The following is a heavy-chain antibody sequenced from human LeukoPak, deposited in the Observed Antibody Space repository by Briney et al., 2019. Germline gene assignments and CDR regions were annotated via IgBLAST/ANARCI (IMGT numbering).Heavy chain of an antibody. D-gene: IGHD2-2*01. J-gene: IGHJ6*04. CDR1: GFTFSSDS. Sequence: GGSLRLSCAASGFTFSSDSMCWVRQAPREGLEWVSSINNNSGYIYYTDSVKGRVTISREKAKNSLYLQMNRLRAEDTAEYYCARGYCSSISCPEYLVRYYGMDVWGKGTTVTVSS. CDR2: INNNSGYI. V-gene: IGHV3-21*01. CDR3: ARGYCSSISCPEYLVRYYGMDV.